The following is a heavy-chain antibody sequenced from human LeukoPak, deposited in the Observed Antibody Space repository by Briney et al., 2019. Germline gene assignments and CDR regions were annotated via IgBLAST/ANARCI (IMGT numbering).Heavy chain of an antibody. J-gene: IGHJ6*03. Sequence: ASVKVSCKVSGYTFTDYYMHWVQQAPGKGLEWMGLVDPEDGETIYAEKFQGRVTITADTSTGTAYMKLSSLRSEDTAVYYCATTSRYYYYYYMDVWGKGTTVTVSS. CDR1: GYTFTDYY. V-gene: IGHV1-69-2*01. CDR2: VDPEDGET. CDR3: ATTSRYYYYYYMDV.